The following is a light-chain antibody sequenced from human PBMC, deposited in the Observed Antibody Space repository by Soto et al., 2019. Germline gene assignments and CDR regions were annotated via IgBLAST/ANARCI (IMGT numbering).Light chain of an antibody. V-gene: IGKV1-33*01. CDR1: HDVSRN. CDR2: DAS. Sequence: DIQMTQSPSSLSASEGDRVTITCQSSHDVSRNLNWFQQKPGEAPQLLNFDASNLERGVPSRFSGSGSGTDFTLTISSLQPEDVATYYCQQYNSMLSFGGGTEVEIK. J-gene: IGKJ4*01. CDR3: QQYNSMLS.